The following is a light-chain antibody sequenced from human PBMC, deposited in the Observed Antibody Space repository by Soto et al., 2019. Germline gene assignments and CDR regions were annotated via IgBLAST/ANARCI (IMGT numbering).Light chain of an antibody. CDR2: EVT. Sequence: QSVLTQPASVSGSPGQSITISCTGTSSDVGGYNFVSWYQQHPGKAPKLMIYEVTSRPSGVSNRFSGSKSGNTASLTISGLQAEDEADYYCNSYTTISTLVFGTGTKGTVL. V-gene: IGLV2-14*03. J-gene: IGLJ1*01. CDR3: NSYTTISTLV. CDR1: SSDVGGYNF.